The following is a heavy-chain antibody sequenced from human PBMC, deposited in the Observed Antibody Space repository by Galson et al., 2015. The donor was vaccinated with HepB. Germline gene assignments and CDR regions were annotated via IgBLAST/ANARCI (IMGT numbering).Heavy chain of an antibody. V-gene: IGHV1-2*02. CDR2: INYDSDDT. CDR3: VRGQTYGSGKAHFDH. CDR1: GYTFTDYY. D-gene: IGHD3-10*01. Sequence: SVKVSCKASGYTFTDYYIHWVRQAPGQGLEWMGWINYDSDDTNYAQKFQGRVTMTRDASITTAYMEVGSLRSDDTAVYYCVRGQTYGSGKAHFDHWGHGTLVIVSS. J-gene: IGHJ4*01.